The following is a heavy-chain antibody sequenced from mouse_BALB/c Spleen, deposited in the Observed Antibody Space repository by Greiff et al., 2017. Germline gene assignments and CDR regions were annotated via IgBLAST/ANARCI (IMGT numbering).Heavy chain of an antibody. Sequence: QVQLKESGAELARPGASVKMSCKASGYTFTSYTMHWVKQRPGQGLEWIGYINPSSGYTNYNQKFKDKATLTADKSSSTAYMQLSSLTSEDSAVYYCASGGRYDVGYAMDYWGQGTSVTVSS. V-gene: IGHV1-4*01. J-gene: IGHJ4*01. CDR1: GYTFTSYT. CDR3: ASGGRYDVGYAMDY. CDR2: INPSSGYT. D-gene: IGHD2-14*01.